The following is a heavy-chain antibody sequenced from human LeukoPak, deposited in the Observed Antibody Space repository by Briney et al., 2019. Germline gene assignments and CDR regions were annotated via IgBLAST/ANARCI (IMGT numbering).Heavy chain of an antibody. V-gene: IGHV5-51*01. CDR3: ASARHGDYVWDY. D-gene: IGHD4-17*01. CDR2: IYSGDSHT. J-gene: IGHJ4*02. CDR1: GYSFTSYW. Sequence: GESLKISCKGSGYSFTSYWIGWVRQMPGKGLEWMGIIYSGDSHTKYSPSFQGRVTISADNSITTAYLQWSSLEASDTAVYYCASARHGDYVWDYWGQGTLVTVSS.